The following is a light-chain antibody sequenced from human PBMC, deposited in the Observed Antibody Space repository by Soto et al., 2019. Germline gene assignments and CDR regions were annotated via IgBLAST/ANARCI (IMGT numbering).Light chain of an antibody. J-gene: IGLJ3*02. Sequence: QSVVTQEPSLTVSPGGTVTLTCGSSTGAVTSGHYPYWFQQKPGQAPRTLIYFASNKHSWTPARFSGSLLGGKAALTLSGAQPEDEAEYYCLLSYSGARVWVFGGGTKLTVL. CDR3: LLSYSGARVWV. V-gene: IGLV7-46*01. CDR2: FAS. CDR1: TGAVTSGHY.